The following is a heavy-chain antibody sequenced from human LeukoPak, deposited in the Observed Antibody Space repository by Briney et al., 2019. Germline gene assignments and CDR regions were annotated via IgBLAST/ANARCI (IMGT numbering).Heavy chain of an antibody. CDR1: GGSISSYY. Sequence: SETLSLTCTVSGGSISSYYWSWIRQPPGKGLEWIGYIYYSGSTNYNPSLKSRVTISVDTSKNQFSLKLSSVTAADTAVYYCARSPPIYYDSSDYYYYYGMDVWGQGTTVTVSS. D-gene: IGHD3-22*01. V-gene: IGHV4-59*01. CDR3: ARSPPIYYDSSDYYYYYGMDV. CDR2: IYYSGST. J-gene: IGHJ6*02.